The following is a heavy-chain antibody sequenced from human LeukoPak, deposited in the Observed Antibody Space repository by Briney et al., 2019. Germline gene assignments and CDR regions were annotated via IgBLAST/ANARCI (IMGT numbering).Heavy chain of an antibody. Sequence: SETLSLTCAVYGGSFSGYYWSWIRQPPGKGLEWIGEINHSGSTNYNPSLKSRVTISVDTSKNQFSLKLSSVTAADTAVYYCARLRPHFWSGYYPPYYYYYMDVWGKGTPVTVSS. CDR3: ARLRPHFWSGYYPPYYYYYMDV. V-gene: IGHV4-34*01. D-gene: IGHD3-3*02. J-gene: IGHJ6*03. CDR2: INHSGST. CDR1: GGSFSGYY.